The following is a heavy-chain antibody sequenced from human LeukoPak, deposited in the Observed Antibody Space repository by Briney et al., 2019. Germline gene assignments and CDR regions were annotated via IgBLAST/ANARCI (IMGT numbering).Heavy chain of an antibody. CDR1: GGSITNFY. D-gene: IGHD3-10*01. CDR3: ARDRGRYFDY. Sequence: SETLSLTCTVSGGSITNFYWSWIRQPPGKRPEWIGYNYYSGSTNYNPSLRGRVTISIDTSKTQFSLRLNSVTAADTAVYYCARDRGRYFDYRGRGTRVSVSS. J-gene: IGHJ4*02. V-gene: IGHV4-59*01. CDR2: NYYSGST.